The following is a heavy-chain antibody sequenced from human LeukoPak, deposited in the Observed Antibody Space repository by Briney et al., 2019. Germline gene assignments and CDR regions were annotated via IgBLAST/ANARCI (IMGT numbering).Heavy chain of an antibody. CDR1: GFTFSSYA. CDR2: IYSGAGA. D-gene: IGHD3-10*01. Sequence: GGSLRLSCAASGFTFSSYAMSWVRQAPGKGLEWVSVIYSGAGAYSADSVKGRFTISRDNSKNTLYLQMNSLRADDTAVYYCAKSVGELLFSGAFDVWGQGTMVTVSS. CDR3: AKSVGELLFSGAFDV. J-gene: IGHJ3*01. V-gene: IGHV3-66*01.